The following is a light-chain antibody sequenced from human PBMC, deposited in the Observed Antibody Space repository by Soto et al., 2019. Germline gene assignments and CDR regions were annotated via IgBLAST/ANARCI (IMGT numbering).Light chain of an antibody. Sequence: QSVLTQPPSTSGTPGQRVTISGSGSSSNIGSNHVYWYQQFPGMAPKLLMYRSDQRPTGVPDRFSGSKSGTSASLAISGLRSDDEADYYCSARDDSLRGVVFGGGTKVTVL. CDR1: SSNIGSNH. CDR2: RSD. V-gene: IGLV1-47*01. CDR3: SARDDSLRGVV. J-gene: IGLJ2*01.